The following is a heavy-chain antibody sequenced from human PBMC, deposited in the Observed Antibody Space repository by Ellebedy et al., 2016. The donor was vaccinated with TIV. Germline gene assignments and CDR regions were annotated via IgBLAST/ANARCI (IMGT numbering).Heavy chain of an antibody. CDR2: INPSGGST. J-gene: IGHJ6*02. D-gene: IGHD5-12*01. CDR3: ARPYSDYDFGIDV. Sequence: VSVKVSCKASGYIFTRYQMHWVRQAPGQGLEWLGIINPSGGSTTYAQKFQGRITMTRDMSTGTLYMELSSLRSEDTAVYYCARPYSDYDFGIDVWGQGTTVTVS. CDR1: GYIFTRYQ. V-gene: IGHV1-46*01.